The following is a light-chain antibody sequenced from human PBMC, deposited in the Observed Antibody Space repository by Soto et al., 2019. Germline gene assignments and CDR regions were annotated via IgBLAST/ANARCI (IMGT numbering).Light chain of an antibody. CDR2: EVN. Sequence: ALTQPPSASGSPGQSVTISCTGTPSDVGGYISVSWYRQHPGKAPKLIIYEVNKRPAGVPDRFSAYKSGVTALLIVSGLKAEDEADYYCSSYAGFNRDLFGTGTKATVL. V-gene: IGLV2-8*01. CDR1: PSDVGGYIS. CDR3: SSYAGFNRDL. J-gene: IGLJ1*01.